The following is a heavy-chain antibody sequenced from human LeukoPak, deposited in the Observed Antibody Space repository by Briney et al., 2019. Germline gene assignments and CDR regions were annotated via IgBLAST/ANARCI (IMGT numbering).Heavy chain of an antibody. J-gene: IGHJ1*01. CDR1: GFTFSDYY. CDR3: ARTYRGTYYDPPQH. D-gene: IGHD3-22*01. CDR2: ISSSGSTI. V-gene: IGHV3-11*04. Sequence: GGSLRLSCAASGFTFSDYYMSWIRQAPGKGLEWVSYISSSGSTIYYADSVKGRFTISRDNAKNSLYLQMNSLRAEDTAVYYCARTYRGTYYDPPQHWGQGTLVTVSS.